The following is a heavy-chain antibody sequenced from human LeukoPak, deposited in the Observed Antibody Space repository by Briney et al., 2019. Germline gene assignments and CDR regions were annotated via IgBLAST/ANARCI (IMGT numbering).Heavy chain of an antibody. D-gene: IGHD3-10*01. Sequence: GGSLRLSCAASGSSFIDYYMSWVRQAPGGRLEWVSYISSIGSTIYYGASVKGQFNISRDNAKNSLYTQMSSLRAEDKAVYYCETSSYMVPPPNWFDHWGQGTLVTVSS. J-gene: IGHJ5*02. V-gene: IGHV3-11*01. CDR2: ISSIGSTI. CDR3: ETSSYMVPPPNWFDH. CDR1: GSSFIDYY.